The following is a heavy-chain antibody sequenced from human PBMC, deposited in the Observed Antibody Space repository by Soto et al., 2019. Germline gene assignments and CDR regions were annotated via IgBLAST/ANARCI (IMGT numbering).Heavy chain of an antibody. CDR1: GFTLSGHA. V-gene: IGHV3-30-3*01. Sequence: QVQLVESGGDVVQPGTSLRLSCVASGFTLSGHAMHWVRQAPGEGLEWLAIIAADGSREYYADSVKGRFTISRDNSRNTLHLQLNSLIVEDTAIYYCXRDXXXXGTXGLADYWGQGTLVTVSS. J-gene: IGHJ4*02. CDR2: IAADGSRE. CDR3: XRDXXXXGTXGLADY.